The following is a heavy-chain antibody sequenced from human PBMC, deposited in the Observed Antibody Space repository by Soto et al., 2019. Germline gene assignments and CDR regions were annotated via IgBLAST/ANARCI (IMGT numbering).Heavy chain of an antibody. CDR3: AKVFSAYYYDSSGYSRFDY. J-gene: IGHJ4*02. CDR1: GFTFDDYA. V-gene: IGHV3-43D*04. Sequence: PGGSLRLSCAASGFTFDDYAMHWVRQAPGKGLEWVSLISWDGGSTYYADSVKGRFTISRDNSKNSLYLQMNSLRAEDTALYYCAKVFSAYYYDSSGYSRFDYWGQGTLVTVSS. D-gene: IGHD3-22*01. CDR2: ISWDGGST.